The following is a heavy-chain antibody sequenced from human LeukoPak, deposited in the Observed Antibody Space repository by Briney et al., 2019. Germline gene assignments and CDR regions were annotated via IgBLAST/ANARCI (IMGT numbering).Heavy chain of an antibody. CDR2: ISYDGSNK. J-gene: IGHJ4*02. CDR3: AKDPTEGFDY. D-gene: IGHD4-17*01. V-gene: IGHV3-30*18. CDR1: GFTFSSYG. Sequence: GRSLRLSCAASGFTFSSYGMHWVRQAPGKGLEWVAVISYDGSNKYYADSVKGRFTISRDNSKNTLYLQMNSLRAEDAAVYYCAKDPTEGFDYWGQGTLVTVSS.